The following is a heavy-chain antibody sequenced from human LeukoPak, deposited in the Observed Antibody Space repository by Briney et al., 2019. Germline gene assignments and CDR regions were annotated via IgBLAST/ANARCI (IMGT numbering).Heavy chain of an antibody. Sequence: GGSLRLSCAASGFTFSSYAMSWVRQAPGKGLEWVSSISGSGDSTYYADSVKGRFTISRDNSKNTLYLQMYSLRAEDTAVYYCAKVDDSSGYGYYYGMDVWGQGTTVTVSS. D-gene: IGHD3-22*01. V-gene: IGHV3-23*01. CDR1: GFTFSSYA. CDR2: ISGSGDST. CDR3: AKVDDSSGYGYYYGMDV. J-gene: IGHJ6*02.